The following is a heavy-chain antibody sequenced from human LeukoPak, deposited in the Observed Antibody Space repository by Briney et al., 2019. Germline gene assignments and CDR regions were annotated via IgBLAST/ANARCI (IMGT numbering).Heavy chain of an antibody. CDR1: GFTFNTYA. CDR3: VKSLYYDVLTYYYDAFDI. Sequence: PGGSLRLSCSASGFTFNTYAMHWVRQAPGEGLEYVSAISDNGGSTYYAESVKGRFTISRDNSKNTVYLQMSSLRVEDTAVYFCVKSLYYDVLTYYYDAFDIWGQGTMVTVSS. CDR2: ISDNGGST. J-gene: IGHJ3*02. D-gene: IGHD3-9*01. V-gene: IGHV3-64D*09.